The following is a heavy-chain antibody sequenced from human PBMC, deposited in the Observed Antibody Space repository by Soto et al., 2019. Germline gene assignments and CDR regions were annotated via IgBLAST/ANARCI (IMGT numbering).Heavy chain of an antibody. D-gene: IGHD3-10*01. Sequence: ASVKVSCKASGYSFSNYGISWVRQAPGQGLEWMGWISAYNGNTNYAQNLQGRITMTTDTSTSTSYMDLRSLKSDDTGVYYCARVERSTMVRRDYWGQGTLVTVSS. CDR1: GYSFSNYG. J-gene: IGHJ4*02. CDR2: ISAYNGNT. V-gene: IGHV1-18*01. CDR3: ARVERSTMVRRDY.